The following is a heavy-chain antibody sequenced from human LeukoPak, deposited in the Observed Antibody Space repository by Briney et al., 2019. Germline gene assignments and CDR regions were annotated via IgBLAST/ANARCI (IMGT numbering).Heavy chain of an antibody. J-gene: IGHJ4*02. CDR1: GGSISSYY. CDR2: IIHSGST. CDR3: ARRPRWELLVPLYYFDY. V-gene: IGHV4-34*12. Sequence: SETLSLTCTVSGGSISSYYWSWIRQPPGKGLEWIGEIIHSGSTNYNPPLKSRVTISVDTSKNQFSLKLSSVTAADTAVYYCARRPRWELLVPLYYFDYWGQGTLVTVSS. D-gene: IGHD1-26*01.